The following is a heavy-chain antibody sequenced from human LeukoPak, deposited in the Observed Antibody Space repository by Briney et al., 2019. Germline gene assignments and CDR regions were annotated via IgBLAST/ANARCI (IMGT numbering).Heavy chain of an antibody. Sequence: PGGSLRLSCAASGFTFSSYSMNWVRQAPGKGLEWVSSISSSSSYIYYADSVKGRFTISRDNAKNSLYLKMNSLRAEDTAVYYCARDPTHYDILTGYYFYYYYGMDVWGKGTTVTVSS. V-gene: IGHV3-21*01. CDR3: ARDPTHYDILTGYYFYYYYGMDV. D-gene: IGHD3-9*01. CDR2: ISSSSSYI. J-gene: IGHJ6*04. CDR1: GFTFSSYS.